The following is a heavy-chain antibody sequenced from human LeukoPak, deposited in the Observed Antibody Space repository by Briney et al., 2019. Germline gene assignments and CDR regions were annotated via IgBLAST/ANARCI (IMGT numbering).Heavy chain of an antibody. CDR3: ARAYRNGVVTY. J-gene: IGHJ3*01. Sequence: GGSLRLSCAASGFTFSGNGMHWVRQAPGKGLEWVSSISSSSSYIYYADSVKGRFTISRDNAKNSLYLQMNSLRAEDTAVYYCARAYRNGVVTYWGQGTMVTVSS. CDR2: ISSSSSYI. V-gene: IGHV3-21*01. CDR1: GFTFSGNG. D-gene: IGHD3-3*01.